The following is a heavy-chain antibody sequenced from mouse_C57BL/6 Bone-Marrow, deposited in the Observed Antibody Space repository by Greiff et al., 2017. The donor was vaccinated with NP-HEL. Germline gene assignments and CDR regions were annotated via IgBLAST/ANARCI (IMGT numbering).Heavy chain of an antibody. V-gene: IGHV1-63*01. CDR1: GYTFTNYW. CDR2: IYPGGGYT. Sequence: QVQLKESGAELVRPGTSVKMSCKASGYTFTNYWIGWAKQRPGHGLEWIGDIYPGGGYTNYNEKFKGKATLTADKSSSTAYMQFSSLTSEDSAIYYCARRIYGSSSWFAYWGQGTLVTVSA. J-gene: IGHJ3*01. CDR3: ARRIYGSSSWFAY. D-gene: IGHD1-1*01.